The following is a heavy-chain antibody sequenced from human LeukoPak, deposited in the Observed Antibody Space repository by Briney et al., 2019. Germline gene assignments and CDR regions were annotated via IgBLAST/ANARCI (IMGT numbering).Heavy chain of an antibody. J-gene: IGHJ6*03. D-gene: IGHD5-12*01. CDR3: AQHRDRAYEAPFHSSMDA. CDR1: GYTCTGYY. V-gene: IGHV1-2*02. Sequence: ASVKVSCKASGYTCTGYYFHWVRQAPGQGLEWVGWINPNSGVTNYAQKLQRRVTITRDTSIDTAYIQLSRLRSDDTPGYYCAQHRDRAYEAPFHSSMDAWGRGTTVTVSS. CDR2: INPNSGVT.